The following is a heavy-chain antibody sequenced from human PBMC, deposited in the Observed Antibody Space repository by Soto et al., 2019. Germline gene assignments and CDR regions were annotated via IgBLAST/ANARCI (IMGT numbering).Heavy chain of an antibody. D-gene: IGHD1-1*01. CDR2: MNPNSGNT. V-gene: IGHV1-8*01. Sequence: QVQLVQSGAEVKKPGASVKVSCKASGYTFTSYDINWVRQATGQGLEWMGWMNPNSGNTGYAQKFRGRVTMTRNTAISTAYMAPSSLGSEDTAVYYCARERTGTTSMDVWGQGTTVTVSS. J-gene: IGHJ6*02. CDR3: ARERTGTTSMDV. CDR1: GYTFTSYD.